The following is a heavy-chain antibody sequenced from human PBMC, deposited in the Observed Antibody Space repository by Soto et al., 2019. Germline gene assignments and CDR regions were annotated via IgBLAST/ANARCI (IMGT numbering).Heavy chain of an antibody. CDR2: IKSKTDGGTT. CDR1: GFTFSSYA. CDR3: TIESGSYSWHWFDP. Sequence: GGSLRLSCAASGFTFSSYAMSWVRQAPGKGLEWVGRIKSKTDGGTTDYAAPVKGRFTISRDDSKTTLYLQMNSLKTEDTAVYYCTIESGSYSWHWFDPWGQGTLVTVSS. V-gene: IGHV3-15*01. D-gene: IGHD1-26*01. J-gene: IGHJ5*02.